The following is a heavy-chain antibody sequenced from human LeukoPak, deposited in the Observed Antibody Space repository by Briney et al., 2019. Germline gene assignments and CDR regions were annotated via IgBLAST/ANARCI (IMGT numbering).Heavy chain of an antibody. V-gene: IGHV4-59*01. J-gene: IGHJ4*02. Sequence: SETLSLTCSVSGDSISSYYWSWIRQPPGKGLEWVGYIYYSGSTDYNPSLKSRVTILVDTSKHRFSLKLSSVTAADTAIYYCARTNYGYPYYFDYWGQGTLVTVSS. CDR3: ARTNYGYPYYFDY. CDR2: IYYSGST. CDR1: GDSISSYY. D-gene: IGHD5-18*01.